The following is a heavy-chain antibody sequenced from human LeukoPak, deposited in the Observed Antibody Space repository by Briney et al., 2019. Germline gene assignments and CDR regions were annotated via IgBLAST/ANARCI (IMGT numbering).Heavy chain of an antibody. Sequence: GGSLRLSCAASGFTFSSYSMNWVRQAPGKGLEWVSYISSSSSAIYYADSVKGRFTISRDNARNSLYLQMNSLRDEDTAVYYCARGFNYYDSSGYHQGGYFDYWGQGTLVTVSS. V-gene: IGHV3-48*02. J-gene: IGHJ4*02. CDR1: GFTFSSYS. D-gene: IGHD3-22*01. CDR2: ISSSSSAI. CDR3: ARGFNYYDSSGYHQGGYFDY.